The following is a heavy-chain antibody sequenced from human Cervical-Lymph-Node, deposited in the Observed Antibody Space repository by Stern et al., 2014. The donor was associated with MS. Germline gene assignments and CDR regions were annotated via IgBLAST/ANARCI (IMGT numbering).Heavy chain of an antibody. CDR1: GYRVTTYW. CDR2: VYPGDSDT. V-gene: IGHV5-51*03. Sequence: EVQLVESGIEVKKPGESLKISCKGSGYRVTTYWIAWGRQMPGTGLEWMGIVYPGDSDTTSSTAFPGKGTRSADKSITTAYLQWSSLKASDTAMYYCAKASWNDDAFDIWGQGTMVTVSS. D-gene: IGHD1-1*01. J-gene: IGHJ3*02. CDR3: AKASWNDDAFDI.